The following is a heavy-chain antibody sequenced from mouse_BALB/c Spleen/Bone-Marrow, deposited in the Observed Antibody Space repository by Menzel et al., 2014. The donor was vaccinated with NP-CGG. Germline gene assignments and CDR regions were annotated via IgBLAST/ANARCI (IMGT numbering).Heavy chain of an antibody. CDR2: ISGGGSYT. CDR1: GFTFNSYG. V-gene: IGHV5-9-2*01. Sequence: EVQVVESGGGLVKSGGSLKLSCAASGFTFNSYGMSWVRRTPEKRLEWVATISGGGSYTFYPDSVKGRFTISRDNAKNNLYLQLSSLRSEDTALYYCARQAYYDQTEVSFVYWGQGTLVTVSA. CDR3: ARQAYYDQTEVSFVY. J-gene: IGHJ3*01. D-gene: IGHD2-4*01.